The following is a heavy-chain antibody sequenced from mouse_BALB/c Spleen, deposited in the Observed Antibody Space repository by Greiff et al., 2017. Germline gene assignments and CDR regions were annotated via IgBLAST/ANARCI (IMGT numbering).Heavy chain of an antibody. Sequence: VQLQQSGPELVKPGASVKISCKTSGYTFTEYTMHWVKQSHGKSLEWIGGINPNNGGTSYNQKFKGKATLTVDKSSSTAYMELRSLTSEDSAVYYCEASNWSYYYAMDYWGQGTSVTVSS. CDR2: INPNNGGT. CDR1: GYTFTEYT. CDR3: EASNWSYYYAMDY. V-gene: IGHV1-18*01. J-gene: IGHJ4*01. D-gene: IGHD4-1*01.